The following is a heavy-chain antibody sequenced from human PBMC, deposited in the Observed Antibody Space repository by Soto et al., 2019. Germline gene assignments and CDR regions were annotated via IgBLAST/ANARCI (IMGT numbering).Heavy chain of an antibody. Sequence: QVQLVQSGAEVKKPGASVKVSCKASGYTFTSYDINWVRQATGQELEWMGWMNPNSGNTGYAQKVQGRVTMTRNTFIVTAYMELISLRSAETAVYYCARRGNSRSWDYYYSYGMDVGGQGTTVTVSS. CDR1: GYTFTSYD. J-gene: IGHJ6*02. CDR3: ARRGNSRSWDYYYSYGMDV. D-gene: IGHD6-13*01. V-gene: IGHV1-8*01. CDR2: MNPNSGNT.